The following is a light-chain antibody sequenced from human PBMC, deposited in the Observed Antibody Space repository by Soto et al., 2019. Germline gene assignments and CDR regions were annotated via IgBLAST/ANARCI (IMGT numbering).Light chain of an antibody. J-gene: IGLJ1*01. Sequence: QSVLTQSSSASASLGSSVKLTCTLSSGHSSYIIAWHQQQPGKAPRYLMKLEGSGSYNKGSGVPDRFSGSSSGAHRYLTISNLQFEDEADYYCETWDSNTRVFGTGTKLTVL. CDR2: LEGSGSY. CDR3: ETWDSNTRV. CDR1: SGHSSYI. V-gene: IGLV4-60*02.